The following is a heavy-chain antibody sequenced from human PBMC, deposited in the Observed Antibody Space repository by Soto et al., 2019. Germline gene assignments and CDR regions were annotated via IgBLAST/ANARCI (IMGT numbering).Heavy chain of an antibody. CDR1: GITFSTYG. D-gene: IGHD1-26*01. J-gene: IGHJ4*02. Sequence: GGSLRLSCAASGITFSTYGMSWVRQAPGKGLEWVSAISGGGDTTYYADSVKGRFTISRENSKNTLYLQMNSLRAEDTAVYYCAKDEPHTGLVGATTLFDYWGQGTLVTVSS. CDR2: ISGGGDTT. V-gene: IGHV3-23*01. CDR3: AKDEPHTGLVGATTLFDY.